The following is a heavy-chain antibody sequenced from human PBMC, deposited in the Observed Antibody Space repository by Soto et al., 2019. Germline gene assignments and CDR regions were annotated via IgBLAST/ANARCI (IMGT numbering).Heavy chain of an antibody. CDR2: ISYDGSNK. D-gene: IGHD5-12*01. CDR1: GFTFSSYA. V-gene: IGHV3-30-3*01. J-gene: IGHJ4*02. Sequence: PVGSLRLSCAASGFTFSSYAMHWVRQAPGKGLEWVAVISYDGSNKYYADSVKGRFTISRDNSKNTLYLQMNSLRAEDTAVYYCARDPSPYSGYDFVLDGYWGQGTLVTVSS. CDR3: ARDPSPYSGYDFVLDGY.